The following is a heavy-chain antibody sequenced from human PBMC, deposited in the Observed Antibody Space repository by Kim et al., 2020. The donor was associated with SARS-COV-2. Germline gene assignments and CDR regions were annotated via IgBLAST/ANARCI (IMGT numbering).Heavy chain of an antibody. V-gene: IGHV3-48*02. CDR3: ARDILQRGDAFDI. J-gene: IGHJ3*02. CDR2: ISRSSNTI. CDR1: GFSFSSYS. Sequence: GGSLRLSCAASGFSFSSYSMNWVRRAPGKGLEWVSYISRSSNTIHYADSVKGRFTISRDNAKNSLYLQMNSLRDEDTAVYYCARDILQRGDAFDIWGQGTMVTVSS. D-gene: IGHD3-9*01.